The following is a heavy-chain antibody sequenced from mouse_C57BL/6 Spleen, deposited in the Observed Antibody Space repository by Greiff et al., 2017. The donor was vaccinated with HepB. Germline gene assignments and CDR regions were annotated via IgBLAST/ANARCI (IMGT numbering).Heavy chain of an antibody. J-gene: IGHJ3*01. Sequence: VQLKQSGPGLVKPSQSLSLTCSVTGYSITSGYYWNWIRQFPGNKLEWMGYISYDGSNNYNPSLKNRISITRDTSKNQFFLKLNSVTTEDTATYYCARAPYDGYLFAYWGQGTLVTVSA. CDR2: ISYDGSN. CDR3: ARAPYDGYLFAY. V-gene: IGHV3-6*01. D-gene: IGHD2-3*01. CDR1: GYSITSGYY.